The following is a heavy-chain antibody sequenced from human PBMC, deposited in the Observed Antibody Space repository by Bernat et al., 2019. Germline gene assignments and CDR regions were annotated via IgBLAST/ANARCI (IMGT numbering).Heavy chain of an antibody. Sequence: EVQLVESGGGLVKPGGSLRLSCAASGFIFSSYTMNWVRQAPGKGLEWVSSISSSSSYIYYADSVKGRFTISRDNAKNSLYLQMNSLRAEDTAVYYCAGGFSAVTTFPGYWGQGTLVTVSS. J-gene: IGHJ4*02. CDR3: AGGFSAVTTFPGY. D-gene: IGHD4-17*01. CDR1: GFIFSSYT. V-gene: IGHV3-21*01. CDR2: ISSSSSYI.